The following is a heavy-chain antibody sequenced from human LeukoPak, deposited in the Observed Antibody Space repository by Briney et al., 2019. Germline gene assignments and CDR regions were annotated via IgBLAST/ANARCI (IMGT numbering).Heavy chain of an antibody. CDR2: LNSSGGPT. D-gene: IGHD2-21*02. CDR3: ARTSADCLAC. Sequence: GGSLRLSCAASGFTFSDYYMSWFRQAPGKVLECISYLNSSGGPTYYADSVKGRFTVSGDNAKNSLYLQMNSLRVEDTAVYYCARTSADCLACWGQGTLVTVSS. V-gene: IGHV3-11*04. CDR1: GFTFSDYY. J-gene: IGHJ4*02.